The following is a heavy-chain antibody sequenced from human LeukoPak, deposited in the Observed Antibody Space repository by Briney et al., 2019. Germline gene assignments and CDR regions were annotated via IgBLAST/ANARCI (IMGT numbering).Heavy chain of an antibody. CDR3: CRDPIGYYIGAFEF. CDR1: GFTFSNYA. V-gene: IGHV3-23*01. CDR2: ISSGGAA. Sequence: PGGSLRLSCAASGFTFSNYAVMWVRQAPGEGLEWGSAISSGGAASYTDSVRGRFTISRDNSKNTMYLQRKSVRREERAQYFCCRDPIGYYIGAFEFWGRGTVVTVSS. D-gene: IGHD5-24*01. J-gene: IGHJ3*01.